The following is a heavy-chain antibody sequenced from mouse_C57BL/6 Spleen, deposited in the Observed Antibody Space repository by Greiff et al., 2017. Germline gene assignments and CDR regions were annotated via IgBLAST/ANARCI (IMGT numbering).Heavy chain of an antibody. V-gene: IGHV7-3*01. J-gene: IGHJ2*01. CDR2: IRNKANGYTT. D-gene: IGHD1-1*01. CDR1: GFTFTDYY. CDR3: AIYLTTVVAGNYFDY. Sequence: EVKLLESGGGLVQPGGSLSLSCAASGFTFTDYYMSWVRQPPGKALEWLGFIRNKANGYTTEYSASVKGRLTISRDTSQSILYLQMNALRAEDSSTYYCAIYLTTVVAGNYFDYWGQGTTLTVSS.